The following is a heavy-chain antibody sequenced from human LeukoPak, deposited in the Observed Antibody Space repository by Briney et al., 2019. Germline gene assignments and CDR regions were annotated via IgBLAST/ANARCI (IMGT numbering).Heavy chain of an antibody. CDR3: ARLYCGGDCYSGSFDY. CDR1: GGPISSSSNY. CDR2: IYYSGST. J-gene: IGHJ4*02. V-gene: IGHV4-39*01. D-gene: IGHD2-21*02. Sequence: SETLSLTCIVSGGPISSSSNYWGWIRQPPGKGLEWIGSIYYSGSTYYNPSLKSRVTISVDTSKNQFSLKLSSVTAADTAVYYCARLYCGGDCYSGSFDYWGQGTLVTVSS.